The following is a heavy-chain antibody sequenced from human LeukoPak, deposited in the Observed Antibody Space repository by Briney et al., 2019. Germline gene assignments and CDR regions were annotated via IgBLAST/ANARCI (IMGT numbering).Heavy chain of an antibody. CDR3: AREYYFDY. J-gene: IGHJ4*02. V-gene: IGHV3-7*01. CDR2: INPDGGQK. CDR1: GFTFSGNW. Sequence: PGGSLRLSCEASGFTFSGNWMSWVRQAPGKGLEWVASINPDGGQKLYVDSVKGRFTISRDNAKNSLYLQMNSLRAEDTAVYYCAREYYFDYWGQGTLVTVSS.